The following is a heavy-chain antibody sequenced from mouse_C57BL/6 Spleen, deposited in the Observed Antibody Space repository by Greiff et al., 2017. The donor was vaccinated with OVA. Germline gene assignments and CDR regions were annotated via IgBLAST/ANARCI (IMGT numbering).Heavy chain of an antibody. CDR2: INPNNGGT. J-gene: IGHJ2*01. CDR1: GYTFTDYY. D-gene: IGHD1-1*01. Sequence: VQLQQSGPELVKPGASVKISCKASGYTFTDYYMNWVKQSHGKSLEWIGDINPNNGGTSYNQKFKGKATLTVDKSSSTAYMELRSLTSEDSAVYYCAREGGSTYYFDYWGQGTTLTVSS. CDR3: AREGGSTYYFDY. V-gene: IGHV1-26*01.